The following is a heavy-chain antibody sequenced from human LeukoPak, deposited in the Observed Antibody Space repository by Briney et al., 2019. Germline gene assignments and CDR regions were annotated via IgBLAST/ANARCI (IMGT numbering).Heavy chain of an antibody. V-gene: IGHV1-8*01. D-gene: IGHD2-2*01. CDR2: MNPNSGNT. J-gene: IGHJ4*02. Sequence: ASVKVSCKASVYTFTSYDINWVRQATGQGLEWLGWMNPNSGNTGYAQKFQGRVTMTRNTSISTAYMELSSLRSEDTAVYYCARGVVVVPAAIVYWGQGTLVTVSS. CDR3: ARGVVVVPAAIVY. CDR1: VYTFTSYD.